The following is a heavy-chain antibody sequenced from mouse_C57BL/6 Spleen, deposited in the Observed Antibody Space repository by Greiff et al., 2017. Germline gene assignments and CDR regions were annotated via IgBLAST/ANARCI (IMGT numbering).Heavy chain of an antibody. CDR3: ARHEDVRELRQYYFDY. CDR1: GYTFTEYT. J-gene: IGHJ2*01. CDR2: FYPGSGSI. D-gene: IGHD3-2*02. Sequence: QVQLQQSGAELVKPGASVKLSCKASGYTFTEYTIHWVKQRSGQGLEWIGWFYPGSGSIKYNEKFKDKATLTADKSSSTVYMELSRLTSEDSAVYFCARHEDVRELRQYYFDYWGQGTTLTVSS. V-gene: IGHV1-62-2*01.